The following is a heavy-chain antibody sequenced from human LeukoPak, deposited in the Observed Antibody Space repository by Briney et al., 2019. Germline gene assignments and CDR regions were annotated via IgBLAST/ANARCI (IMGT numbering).Heavy chain of an antibody. CDR3: ARAPDHYDYVWGSYRPRGTQSGIGY. CDR2: MNPNSGNT. CDR1: GYTFTSYD. Sequence: ASVKVSCKASGYTFTSYDINWVRQATGQGLEWMGWMNPNSGNTGYAQKFQGRVTMTRNTSISTAYMELSSLRPEDTAVYYCARAPDHYDYVWGSYRPRGTQSGIGYWGQGTLVTVSS. D-gene: IGHD3-16*02. V-gene: IGHV1-8*01. J-gene: IGHJ4*02.